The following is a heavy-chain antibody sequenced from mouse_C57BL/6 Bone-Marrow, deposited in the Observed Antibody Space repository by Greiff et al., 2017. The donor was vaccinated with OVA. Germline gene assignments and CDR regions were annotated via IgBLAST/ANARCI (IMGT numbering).Heavy chain of an antibody. CDR2: IYPRDGST. Sequence: QVQLKQSGPELVKPGASVKLSCKASGYTFTSYDINWVKQSPGQGLEWIGWIYPRDGSTKYNEKFKGKATLTVATSSSTAYMELHSLTSEDSAVYFCARPLTGLYYYAMDYWGQGTSVTVSS. CDR3: ARPLTGLYYYAMDY. J-gene: IGHJ4*01. V-gene: IGHV1-85*01. D-gene: IGHD4-1*01. CDR1: GYTFTSYD.